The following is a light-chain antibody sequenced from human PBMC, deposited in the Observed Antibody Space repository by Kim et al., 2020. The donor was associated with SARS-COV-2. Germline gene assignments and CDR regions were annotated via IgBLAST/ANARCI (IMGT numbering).Light chain of an antibody. CDR1: QSVSSSY. V-gene: IGKV3-20*01. J-gene: IGKJ3*01. CDR3: QQYGSSLFT. Sequence: SPGERATLSCRASQSVSSSYLAWYQQIPGQAPRLLIYGASSRATGIPDRFSGSGSGTDFTLTISRLEPEDFAVYYCQQYGSSLFTFGPGTKVDIK. CDR2: GAS.